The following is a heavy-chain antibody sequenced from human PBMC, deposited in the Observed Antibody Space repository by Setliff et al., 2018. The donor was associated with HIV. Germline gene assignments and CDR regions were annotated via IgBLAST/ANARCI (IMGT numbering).Heavy chain of an antibody. CDR2: ISGSGGST. D-gene: IGHD4-4*01. V-gene: IGHV3-23*01. Sequence: GESLKISCAASGFTFSSYAMSWVRQAPGKGLEWVSGISGSGGSTYYADSVKGRITISRDNSKNTLYLQMNSLRAEDTAVYYCAKDSDYSNYGGLDYWGQGTLVTVSS. CDR3: AKDSDYSNYGGLDY. J-gene: IGHJ4*02. CDR1: GFTFSSYA.